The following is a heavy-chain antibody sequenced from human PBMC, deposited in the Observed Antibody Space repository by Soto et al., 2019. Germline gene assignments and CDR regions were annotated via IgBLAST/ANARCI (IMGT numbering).Heavy chain of an antibody. CDR3: ARVVVAAAGTHYMDV. CDR2: ISAYNGNT. Sequence: QVQLVQSGAEVKKPGASVKVSCKASGYTFTSYGISWVRQAPGQGLEWMGWISAYNGNTNYAQKLQGRVTMTTDTATSTDYMELRSLRSDDKALYYCARVVVAAAGTHYMDVWGKGTTVTVSS. D-gene: IGHD6-13*01. V-gene: IGHV1-18*01. J-gene: IGHJ6*03. CDR1: GYTFTSYG.